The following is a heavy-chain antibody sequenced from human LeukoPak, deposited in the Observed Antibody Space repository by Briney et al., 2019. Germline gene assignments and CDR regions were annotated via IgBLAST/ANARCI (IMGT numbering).Heavy chain of an antibody. J-gene: IGHJ4*02. V-gene: IGHV3-23*01. CDR1: GFTFSSYA. D-gene: IGHD5-12*01. CDR3: AKGLNSGYDWMH. Sequence: GGSLRHSCAASGFTFSSYAMSWVRQAPGKGLEWVSAISGSGGSTYYADSVKGRFTISRDNSKNTLYLQMNSLRAEDTAVYYCAKGLNSGYDWMHWGQGTLVTVSS. CDR2: ISGSGGST.